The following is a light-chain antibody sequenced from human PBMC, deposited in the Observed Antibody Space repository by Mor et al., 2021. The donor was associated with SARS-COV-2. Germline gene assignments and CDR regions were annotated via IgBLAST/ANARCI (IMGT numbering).Light chain of an antibody. CDR3: SSYAGNNNLV. CDR2: EVS. V-gene: IGLV2-8*01. J-gene: IGLJ2*01. CDR1: GNYNY. Sequence: GNYNYVSWYQQHPDKAPKLVIYEVSKRPSGVPDRFSGLQAEDEADYYCSSYAGNNNLVFGGGTKLTVL.